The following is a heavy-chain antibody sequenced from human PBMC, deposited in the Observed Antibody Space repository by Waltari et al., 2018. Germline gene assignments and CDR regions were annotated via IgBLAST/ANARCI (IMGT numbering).Heavy chain of an antibody. J-gene: IGHJ6*02. CDR3: ARVGPGAGYYYYYGMDV. V-gene: IGHV3-21*01. CDR1: GFTFSSYS. D-gene: IGHD2-8*02. Sequence: EVQLVESGGGLVKPGGSLRLSCAASGFTFSSYSMNWVRQAPGKGLEWVSSISSSSSYIYYADSVKGRFTISRDNAKNSLYLQMNSLRAEDTAVYYCARVGPGAGYYYYYGMDVWGQGTTVTVSS. CDR2: ISSSSSYI.